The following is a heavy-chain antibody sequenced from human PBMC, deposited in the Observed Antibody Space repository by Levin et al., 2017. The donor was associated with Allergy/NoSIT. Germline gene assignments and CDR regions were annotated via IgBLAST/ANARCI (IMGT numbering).Heavy chain of an antibody. CDR3: ARDLGVHSSGGYAELDY. Sequence: SCAASGFTFSNYDMSWVRQAPGKGLDWVSTFTSRGSSTYYADSVKGRFTMSRDNSKNTLYLLMNSLGADDTAVYYCARDLGVHSSGGYAELDYWGQGTLVSVSS. CDR1: GFTFSNYD. V-gene: IGHV3-23*01. D-gene: IGHD6-19*01. CDR2: FTSRGSST. J-gene: IGHJ4*02.